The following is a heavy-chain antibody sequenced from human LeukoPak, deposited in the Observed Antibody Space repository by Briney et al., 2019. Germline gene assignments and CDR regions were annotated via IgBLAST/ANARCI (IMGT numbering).Heavy chain of an antibody. CDR2: ISGSGGST. CDR1: GFTFSSYA. CDR3: ARDSSSYDAFDI. D-gene: IGHD2-2*01. J-gene: IGHJ3*02. V-gene: IGHV3-23*01. Sequence: GGSLRLSCAASGFTFSSYAMSWVRQAPGKGLEWVSAISGSGGSTYYADSVKGRFTISRDNSKNTLYLQMNSLRAEDTAVYYCARDSSSYDAFDIWGQGTMVTVSS.